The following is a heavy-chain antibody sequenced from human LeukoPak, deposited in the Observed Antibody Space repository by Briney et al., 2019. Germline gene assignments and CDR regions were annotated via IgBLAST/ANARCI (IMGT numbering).Heavy chain of an antibody. J-gene: IGHJ4*02. CDR1: GGSISNSTHY. CDR2: VYYSGRT. Sequence: SETLSLTCTVSGGSISNSTHYWGWIRQPPGKGPEWIGSVYYSGRTYYNPSLKSRVTISVDTSKDQFSLKLSSVTAADTAVYYCARHAYCGGDCYRTDPLYLDCWGQGTLVTISS. CDR3: ARHAYCGGDCYRTDPLYLDC. V-gene: IGHV4-39*01. D-gene: IGHD2-21*02.